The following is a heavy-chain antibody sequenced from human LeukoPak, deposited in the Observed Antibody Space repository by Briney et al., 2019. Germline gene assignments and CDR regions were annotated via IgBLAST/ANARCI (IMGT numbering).Heavy chain of an antibody. CDR1: GFTFSDEY. CDR2: ISNSGSYT. Sequence: GGSLRLSCAASGFTFSDEYMGWIRQAPGKGLEWVSYISNSGSYTNYADSVKGRFTISRDNAKNSLYLQMNSLRAEDTAVYYCARDRAVADGRLYYWGQGTLVTVSS. V-gene: IGHV3-11*05. CDR3: ARDRAVADGRLYY. D-gene: IGHD6-19*01. J-gene: IGHJ4*02.